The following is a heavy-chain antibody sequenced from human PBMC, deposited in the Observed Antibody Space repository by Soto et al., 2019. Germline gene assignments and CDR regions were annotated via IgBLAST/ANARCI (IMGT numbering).Heavy chain of an antibody. CDR2: ISYDGSNK. CDR3: AKAINFDY. CDR1: GFTFSSYG. J-gene: IGHJ4*02. V-gene: IGHV3-30*18. Sequence: QVQLVESGGGVVQPGRSLRLSCAASGFTFSSYGMHWVRQAPGKGLEWVAVISYDGSNKYYADSVKGRFTISRDNSKNTLYLQMNSLRAEDTAVYYCAKAINFDYWGQGTLVTVSS.